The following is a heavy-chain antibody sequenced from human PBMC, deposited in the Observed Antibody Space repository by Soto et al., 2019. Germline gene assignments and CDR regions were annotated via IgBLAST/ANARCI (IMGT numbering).Heavy chain of an antibody. J-gene: IGHJ4*02. CDR3: ARSRGYSYGHNVGAHEY. Sequence: QVQLVQSGAEVKKPGSSVKVSCKASGGTFSSYAISWVRQAPGQGLEWMGGIIPIFGTANYAQKFQGRVTITADKSTSTAYLELSSLRSEDTAVYYCARSRGYSYGHNVGAHEYWGQGTLVTVSS. V-gene: IGHV1-69*06. CDR1: GGTFSSYA. D-gene: IGHD5-18*01. CDR2: IIPIFGTA.